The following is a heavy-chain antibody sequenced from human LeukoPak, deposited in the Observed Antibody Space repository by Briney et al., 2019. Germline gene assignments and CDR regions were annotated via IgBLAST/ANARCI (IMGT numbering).Heavy chain of an antibody. CDR2: IYYSGST. D-gene: IGHD5-24*01. Sequence: PSETLSLTCTVSGGSISSSSYYWGWIRQPPGKGLELIGSIYYSGSTYYNPSLKSRVTISVDTSKNQFSLKLSSVTAADTAVYYCARHLAGRWLQRYRYFDYWGQGTLVTVSS. CDR3: ARHLAGRWLQRYRYFDY. V-gene: IGHV4-39*01. J-gene: IGHJ4*02. CDR1: GGSISSSSYY.